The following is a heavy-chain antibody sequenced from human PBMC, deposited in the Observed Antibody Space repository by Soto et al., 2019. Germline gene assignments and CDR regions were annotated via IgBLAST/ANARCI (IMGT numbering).Heavy chain of an antibody. CDR2: ISSSSSTI. CDR3: ARGGSYLD. D-gene: IGHD1-26*01. J-gene: IGHJ4*02. CDR1: GFTFSTYS. Sequence: ESGGGLVQPGGSLRLSCAASGFTFSTYSMNWVRQAPGKGLEWISYISSSSSTIYYADSVKGRFTFSRDNAKNSLSLQMNSLSAEDTAVYYCARGGSYLDWGQGTLVTVSS. V-gene: IGHV3-48*01.